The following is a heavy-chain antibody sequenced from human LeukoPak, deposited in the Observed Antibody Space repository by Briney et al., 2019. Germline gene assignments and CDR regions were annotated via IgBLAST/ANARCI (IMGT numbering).Heavy chain of an antibody. Sequence: ASVKVSCKASGYTFTGYYIHWVRQAPGQRLECMGWINPNSGGTNYAQKFQGRVTMTRDTSISTAYMELSRLRPDDTAVYYCARGGSGSYFSWLDPWGQGTLVTVSS. J-gene: IGHJ5*02. CDR3: ARGGSGSYFSWLDP. CDR2: INPNSGGT. D-gene: IGHD3-10*01. V-gene: IGHV1-2*02. CDR1: GYTFTGYY.